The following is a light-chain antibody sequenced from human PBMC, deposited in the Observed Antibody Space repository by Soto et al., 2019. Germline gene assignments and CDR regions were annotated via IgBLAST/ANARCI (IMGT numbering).Light chain of an antibody. J-gene: IGLJ2*01. V-gene: IGLV1-51*01. CDR2: DND. CDR3: GAWDGSLNTQV. Sequence: QSVLTQPPSVSAAPGQKVTISCSGSNSNIGNNYVSWYQQLPGTAPKLLIYDNDKRPSGIPDRFSGSKSGTSATLGITGLQTGDEADYYCGAWDGSLNTQVFGGGTKLTVL. CDR1: NSNIGNNY.